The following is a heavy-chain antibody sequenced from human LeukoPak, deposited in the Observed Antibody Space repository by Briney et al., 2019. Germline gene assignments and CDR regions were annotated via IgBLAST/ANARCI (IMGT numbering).Heavy chain of an antibody. CDR1: AFTFSSYA. D-gene: IGHD5-12*01. Sequence: GPSLRLSRAASAFTFSSYAMHWVSQAPGKGLEWLAVISYDGSNKYYADSVKGRFTISRDNSKNTLYLQMNSLRAEDTAVYYCARVDSGYDFFCYWCQGTLVTVSS. CDR3: ARVDSGYDFFCY. V-gene: IGHV3-30-3*01. J-gene: IGHJ4*02. CDR2: ISYDGSNK.